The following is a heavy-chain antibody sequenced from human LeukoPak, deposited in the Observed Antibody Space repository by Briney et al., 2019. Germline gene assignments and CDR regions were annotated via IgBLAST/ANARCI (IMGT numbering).Heavy chain of an antibody. CDR3: ARDPAKYCSSTSCFDYYYYGMDV. Sequence: ASVKVSCKASGYTFTSYYMHWVRQAPGQGLEWMGWINPNSGGTNYAQKFQGRVTMTRDTSISTAYMELSRLRSDDTAVYYCARDPAKYCSSTSCFDYYYYGMDVWGQGTTVTVSS. D-gene: IGHD2-2*01. CDR1: GYTFTSYY. V-gene: IGHV1-2*02. J-gene: IGHJ6*02. CDR2: INPNSGGT.